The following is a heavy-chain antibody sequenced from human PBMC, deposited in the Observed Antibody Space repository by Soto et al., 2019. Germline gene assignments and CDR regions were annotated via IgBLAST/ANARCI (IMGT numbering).Heavy chain of an antibody. CDR2: IYSGGST. CDR1: GFTVSSNY. V-gene: IGHV3-53*01. CDR3: ARDQGEVAAGYYYYGMDV. Sequence: WSLRLSCAASGFTVSSNYMSWVRQAPGKGLEWVSVIYSGGSTYYADSVKGRFTISRDNSKNTLYLQMNSLRAEDTAVYYCARDQGEVAAGYYYYGMDVWGQGTTVTVSS. J-gene: IGHJ6*02. D-gene: IGHD2-15*01.